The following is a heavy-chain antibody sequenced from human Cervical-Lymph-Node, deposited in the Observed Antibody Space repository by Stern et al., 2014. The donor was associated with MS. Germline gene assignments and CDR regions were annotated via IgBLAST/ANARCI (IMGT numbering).Heavy chain of an antibody. V-gene: IGHV3-74*01. CDR1: GFTFSNYW. D-gene: IGHD6-19*01. Sequence: EVQLVESGGGLVHPGGSLRLSCVASGFTFSNYWMHWVRQAPGKGLVWVSRINSDGSIIPYADSVRGRFTISRDNAKNTLDLQMNSLRDEDTAVYYCATASSGWWKWGQGALVTVSS. J-gene: IGHJ4*02. CDR3: ATASSGWWK. CDR2: INSDGSII.